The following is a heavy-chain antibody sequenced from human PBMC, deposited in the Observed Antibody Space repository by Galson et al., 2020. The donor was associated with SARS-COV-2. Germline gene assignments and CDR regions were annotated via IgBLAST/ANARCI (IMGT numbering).Heavy chain of an antibody. CDR1: GFTFSSYA. CDR3: ARDRGVGYCSGGSCYSLFEAIDY. J-gene: IGHJ4*02. D-gene: IGHD2-15*01. CDR2: ISYDGSNK. Sequence: GESLKISCAASGFTFSSYAMHWVRQAPGKGLEWVAVISYDGSNKYYADSVKGRFTISRDNSKNTLYLQMNSLRAEDTAVYYCARDRGVGYCSGGSCYSLFEAIDYWGQGTLVTVSS. V-gene: IGHV3-30-3*01.